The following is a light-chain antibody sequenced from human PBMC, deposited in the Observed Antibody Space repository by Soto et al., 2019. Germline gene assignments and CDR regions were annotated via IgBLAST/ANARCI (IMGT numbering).Light chain of an antibody. Sequence: EIVLTQSPGTLSLSPGERATLYCSASLRLSSSYVVWYHQKPGQAPRLLIYAAYRRATGIPDRLSGSGSATEYTVTIGGLEPEDFALYSCQQQYTFGHGTKLESK. J-gene: IGKJ2*01. CDR1: LRLSSSY. V-gene: IGKV3-20*01. CDR3: QQQYT. CDR2: AAY.